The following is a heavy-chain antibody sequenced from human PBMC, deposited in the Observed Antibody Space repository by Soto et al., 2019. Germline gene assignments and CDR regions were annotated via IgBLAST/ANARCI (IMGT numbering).Heavy chain of an antibody. CDR2: INPKSGGK. Sequence: ASVKACCKASGYTFTGYYMHWVRQAPGQGLEWMGWINPKSGGKNYAQKFQGRVTMTRDTSISTAYMELSRLRSDDTAVYYCARVYCGRDCRYDALPGWRPTDDSWG. CDR1: GYTFTGYY. V-gene: IGHV1-2*02. D-gene: IGHD2-21*02. CDR3: ARVYCGRDCRYDALPGWRPTDDS. J-gene: IGHJ5*01.